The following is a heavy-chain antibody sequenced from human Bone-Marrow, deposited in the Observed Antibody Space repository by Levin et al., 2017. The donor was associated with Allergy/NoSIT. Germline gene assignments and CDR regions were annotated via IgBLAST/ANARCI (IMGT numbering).Heavy chain of an antibody. J-gene: IGHJ3*02. V-gene: IGHV3-23*01. CDR3: AKDGAPTSFIAAAVDDAFDS. CDR1: GFTFSSYA. Sequence: PGGSLRLSCAASGFTFSSYAMSWVRQAPGKGLEWVSAISGSGGSTYYADSVKGRFTISRDNSKNTLYLQMNSLRAEDTAVYYCAKDGAPTSFIAAAVDDAFDSWGQGTMVTVSS. CDR2: ISGSGGST. D-gene: IGHD6-13*01.